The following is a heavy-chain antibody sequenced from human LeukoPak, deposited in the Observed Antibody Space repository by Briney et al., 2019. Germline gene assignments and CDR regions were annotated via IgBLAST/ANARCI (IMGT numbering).Heavy chain of an antibody. V-gene: IGHV4-59*01. D-gene: IGHD2-8*01. CDR2: IYYSGST. Sequence: ENLSLTCTVPGGSISRYYWTWIRQPPGKGLEWIGYIYYSGSTNYNPSLQSRVTISVDTSKNQFSLKLSSVTAADTAVYYCSRENGAFSPFGYWGQGYLVTVLS. CDR3: SRENGAFSPFGY. CDR1: GGSISRYY. J-gene: IGHJ4*02.